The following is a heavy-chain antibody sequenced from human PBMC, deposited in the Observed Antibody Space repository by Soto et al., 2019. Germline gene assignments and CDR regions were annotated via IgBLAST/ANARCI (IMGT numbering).Heavy chain of an antibody. CDR2: IYHSGST. Sequence: SETLSLTCAVSSGSISSSNWWSWVRQPPGKGLEWIGEIYHSGSTNYNPSLKSRVTISVDKSKNQCSLKVSSLTAADTAVYYCAKTVPYDMLPHWYFHFSGRATFVSVSS. D-gene: IGHD3-9*01. CDR3: AKTVPYDMLPHWYFHF. J-gene: IGHJ2*01. CDR1: SGSISSSNW. V-gene: IGHV4-4*02.